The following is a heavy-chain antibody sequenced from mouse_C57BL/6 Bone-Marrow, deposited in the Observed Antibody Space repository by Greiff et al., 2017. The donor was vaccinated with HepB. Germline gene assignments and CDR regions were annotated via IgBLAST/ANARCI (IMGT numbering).Heavy chain of an antibody. D-gene: IGHD1-2*01. CDR2: ISSGGSYT. Sequence: EVKLQESGGDLVKPGGSLKLSCAASGFTFSSYGMSWVRQTPDKRLEWVATISSGGSYTYYPDSVKGRFTISRDNAKNTLYLQMSSLKSEDTAMYYCARQGLRPFAYWGQGTLVTVSA. J-gene: IGHJ3*01. V-gene: IGHV5-6*01. CDR1: GFTFSSYG. CDR3: ARQGLRPFAY.